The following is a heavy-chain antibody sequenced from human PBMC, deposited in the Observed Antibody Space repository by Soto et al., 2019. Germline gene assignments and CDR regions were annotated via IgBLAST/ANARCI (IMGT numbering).Heavy chain of an antibody. CDR3: ARQGGSKGIRAFDI. J-gene: IGHJ3*02. V-gene: IGHV4-59*08. Sequence: QVQLQESGPGLVKPSETLSLTCTVSGGSMSSYYWSWIRQPPGKGLEWIGYIYYSGSTNYNPSLKSRVTISVDTSKNQCSLKLSSVTAADTAVYYCARQGGSKGIRAFDIWGQGTMVTVSS. CDR1: GGSMSSYY. CDR2: IYYSGST. D-gene: IGHD2-15*01.